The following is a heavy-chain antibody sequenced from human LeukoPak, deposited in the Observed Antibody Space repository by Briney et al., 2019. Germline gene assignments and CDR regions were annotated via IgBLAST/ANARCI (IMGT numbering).Heavy chain of an antibody. Sequence: PGGSLRLSCAASGFTFSSYAMSWVRQAPGKGLEWVSAISGSGGSTYYADSVKGRFTISRDNSKNTLYLQMNSLRAEDTAVYYCAVYGSGTWAILYCFDYWGQGTLVTVSS. J-gene: IGHJ4*02. CDR1: GFTFSSYA. CDR3: AVYGSGTWAILYCFDY. CDR2: ISGSGGST. D-gene: IGHD3-10*01. V-gene: IGHV3-23*01.